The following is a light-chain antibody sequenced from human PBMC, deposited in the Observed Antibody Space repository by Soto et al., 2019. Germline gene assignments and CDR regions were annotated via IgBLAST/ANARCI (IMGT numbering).Light chain of an antibody. CDR3: QQRSNCPPIT. CDR1: QSVSSY. V-gene: IGKV3-11*01. Sequence: EIVLTQSPATLSLSPGERATLSCRASQSVSSYLAWCQQKAGQAPTLLIYDAANRATAIPARCSGSGSGTDVTLPISSLEPEDFAVYYCQQRSNCPPITFGQGTRLEIK. CDR2: DAA. J-gene: IGKJ5*01.